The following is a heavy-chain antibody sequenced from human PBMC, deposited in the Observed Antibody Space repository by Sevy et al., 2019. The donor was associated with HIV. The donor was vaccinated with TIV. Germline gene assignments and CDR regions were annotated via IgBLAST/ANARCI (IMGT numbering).Heavy chain of an antibody. CDR1: GFTFSSYA. J-gene: IGHJ4*02. V-gene: IGHV3-23*01. CDR3: ARDGGYDFWSGYSLDS. CDR2: ISESGGTT. Sequence: GGSLRLSCAASGFTFSSYAMSWVRQAPGKGLQWVSAISESGGTTYYADSVKGRFTISRDNSKNTLYLQMNSLRAEDTAVYYCARDGGYDFWSGYSLDSWGQGILVTVSS. D-gene: IGHD3-3*01.